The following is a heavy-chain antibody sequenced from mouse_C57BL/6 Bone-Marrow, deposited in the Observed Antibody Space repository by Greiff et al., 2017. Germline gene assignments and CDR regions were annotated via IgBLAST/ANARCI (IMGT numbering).Heavy chain of an antibody. V-gene: IGHV14-4*01. Sequence: EVQLQQSGAELVRPGASVKLSCTASGFNIKDDYMHWVKQRPEQGLEWIGWIDPENGDTEYASKFQGKATITADTSSNTAYLQLSSLTSEDTAVYYCTTYYGNFDYWDQGTTLTVSS. D-gene: IGHD2-1*01. CDR2: IDPENGDT. CDR1: GFNIKDDY. J-gene: IGHJ2*01. CDR3: TTYYGNFDY.